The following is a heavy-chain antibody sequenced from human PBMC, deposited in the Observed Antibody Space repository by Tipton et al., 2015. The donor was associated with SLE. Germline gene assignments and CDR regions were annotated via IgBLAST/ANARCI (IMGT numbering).Heavy chain of an antibody. V-gene: IGHV3-74*01. CDR3: VREGDTAFDY. J-gene: IGHJ4*02. CDR2: MNSDGSNI. Sequence: SLRLSCAASGFNFRRNWVHWVRQVPGRGLVWVSRMNSDGSNIFYSDSVKGRFTISRDNAKNTVYLQMNSLRAEDTAVYYCVREGDTAFDYWGQRTLVTVSS. D-gene: IGHD5-18*01. CDR1: GFNFRRNW.